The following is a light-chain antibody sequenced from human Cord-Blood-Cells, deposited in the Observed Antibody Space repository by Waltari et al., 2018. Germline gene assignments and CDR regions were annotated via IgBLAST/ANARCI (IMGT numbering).Light chain of an antibody. V-gene: IGLV2-23*01. CDR2: EGS. Sequence: QSALTQPPSVSGSPGQSLTISCTGTSSDVGTYNLVSWYQQHPGKAPKLMIYEGSKRPSGVSNRFSGSKSGNTASLTISGLQAEDEADYYCCSYAGSSTYVFGTGTKVTVL. CDR3: CSYAGSSTYV. J-gene: IGLJ1*01. CDR1: SSDVGTYNL.